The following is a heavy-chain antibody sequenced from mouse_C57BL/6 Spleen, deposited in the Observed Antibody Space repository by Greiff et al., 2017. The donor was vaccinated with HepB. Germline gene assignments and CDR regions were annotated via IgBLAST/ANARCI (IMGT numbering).Heavy chain of an antibody. J-gene: IGHJ4*01. D-gene: IGHD2-3*01. V-gene: IGHV1-61*01. CDR3: ARGKIFDGYYDYYAMDY. Sequence: VQLQQPGAELVRPGSSVKLSCKASGYTFTSYWMDWVKQRPGQGLEWIGNIYPSDSETHYNQKFKDKATLTVDKSSSTAYMQLSSLTSEDSAVYYGARGKIFDGYYDYYAMDYWGQGTSVTVSS. CDR1: GYTFTSYW. CDR2: IYPSDSET.